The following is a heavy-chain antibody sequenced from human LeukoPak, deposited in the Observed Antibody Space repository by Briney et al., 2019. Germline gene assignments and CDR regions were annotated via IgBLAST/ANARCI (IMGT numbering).Heavy chain of an antibody. D-gene: IGHD5-24*01. J-gene: IGHJ4*02. Sequence: LGIINPSGGSTSYAQKFQGRVTMTRDTSTSTVYMELSSLRSEDTAVYYCARGEEMATIVIDYWGQGTLVTVSS. CDR2: INPSGGST. V-gene: IGHV1-46*01. CDR3: ARGEEMATIVIDY.